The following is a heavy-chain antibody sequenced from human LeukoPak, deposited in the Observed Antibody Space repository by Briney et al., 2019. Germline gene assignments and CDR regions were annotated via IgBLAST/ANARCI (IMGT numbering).Heavy chain of an antibody. Sequence: SETLSLTCTVSGGSTSSYYWSWIGQPPGKGLEWIGYIYYSRSTNYNPSLKSRATISVDTSKNQFSLKLSSVTAAATAVYYWAGDHSSSWYLDYWGQGALVTVSS. J-gene: IGHJ4*02. CDR2: IYYSRST. V-gene: IGHV4-59*01. D-gene: IGHD6-13*01. CDR1: GGSTSSYY. CDR3: AGDHSSSWYLDY.